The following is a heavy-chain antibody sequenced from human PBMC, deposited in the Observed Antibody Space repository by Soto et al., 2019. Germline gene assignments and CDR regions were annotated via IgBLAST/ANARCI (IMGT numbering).Heavy chain of an antibody. V-gene: IGHV1-69*13. D-gene: IGHD1-26*01. CDR1: GGTFSSYA. CDR2: IIPIFGAA. Sequence: SVKVSCKASGGTFSSYAISWVRQAPGQGLEWMGGIIPIFGAANYAQKFQGRVTITADESTSTAYMELSSLRSEDTAVYYCAKESSGSPRLFDSWGQGTLVTVSS. CDR3: AKESSGSPRLFDS. J-gene: IGHJ4*02.